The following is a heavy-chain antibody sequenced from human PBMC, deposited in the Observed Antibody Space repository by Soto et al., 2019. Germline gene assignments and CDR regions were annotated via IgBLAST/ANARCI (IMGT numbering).Heavy chain of an antibody. D-gene: IGHD1-7*01. Sequence: PGGSLRLSCVASGFTFTHYRIHWVRQAPGKGLEWVARINSDGGNINYADSVKGRFTISRDNSKNTVFLQMHSLTDDDSALYFCARAGDWNYVQDFWGQGTLVTASS. CDR3: ARAGDWNYVQDF. V-gene: IGHV3-74*01. CDR2: INSDGGNI. CDR1: GFTFTHYR. J-gene: IGHJ4*02.